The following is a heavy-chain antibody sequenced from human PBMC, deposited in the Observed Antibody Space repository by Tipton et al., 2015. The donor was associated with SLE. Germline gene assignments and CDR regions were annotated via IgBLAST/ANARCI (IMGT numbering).Heavy chain of an antibody. V-gene: IGHV4-31*03. CDR3: ARVGTSGTTGPTDFDF. Sequence: TLSLTCTVSGGSIRSGDYYWSWLCQLPGKGLEWFGYIHDSGATFYNPSLRSRSAISVDTSQNQFSLRLTSVTAADTAVYYCARVGTSGTTGPTDFDFWGQGTMVTVSS. CDR2: IHDSGAT. J-gene: IGHJ3*01. CDR1: GGSIRSGDYY. D-gene: IGHD1-1*01.